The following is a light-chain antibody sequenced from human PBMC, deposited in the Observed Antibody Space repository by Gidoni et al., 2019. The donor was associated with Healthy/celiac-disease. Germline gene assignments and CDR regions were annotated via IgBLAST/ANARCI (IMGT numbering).Light chain of an antibody. Sequence: EIVLTQSPANLAVSPGERATLSCRASQSVSSNLAWYQQTPGQAPSLLIYGASPRATRSPARFSGSGSGTDFTLTISSLPSEDFAVYYCQQYYSSPGTFGQGTKVEIK. CDR1: QSVSSN. CDR2: GAS. CDR3: QQYYSSPGT. J-gene: IGKJ1*01. V-gene: IGKV3D-15*01.